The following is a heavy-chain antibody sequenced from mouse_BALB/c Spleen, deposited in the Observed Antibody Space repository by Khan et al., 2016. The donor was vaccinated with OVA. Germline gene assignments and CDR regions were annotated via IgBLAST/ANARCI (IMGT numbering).Heavy chain of an antibody. V-gene: IGHV1-64*01. Sequence: SSPAPLSPPPRSSSSRATHRPPQATDRLPPTPTSRGGTNFNEKFKSKATLTVDKSSSTAYIQLNSLTSEDSAVYYCSRSGYGSFAYWGQGTLVTVSA. CDR2: TPTSRGGT. J-gene: IGHJ3*01. CDR1: LSPPPRSS. CDR3: SRSGYGSFAY. D-gene: IGHD2-2*01.